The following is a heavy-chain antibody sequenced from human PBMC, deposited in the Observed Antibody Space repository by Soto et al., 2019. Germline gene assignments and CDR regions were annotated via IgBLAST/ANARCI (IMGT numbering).Heavy chain of an antibody. CDR1: GFSLSTSGVG. Sequence: QITLKESGPMLVKPTQTLTLTCTFSGFSLSTSGVGVGWSRQPPGKALEWLALIYWNDTKDYSPSLENRLTITKNTSKNQVVLTTPNMDPVDTATYSGVHKGAGERILDYWGQGTLLTVSS. CDR3: VHKGAGERILDY. D-gene: IGHD3-16*01. CDR2: IYWNDTK. V-gene: IGHV2-5*01. J-gene: IGHJ4*02.